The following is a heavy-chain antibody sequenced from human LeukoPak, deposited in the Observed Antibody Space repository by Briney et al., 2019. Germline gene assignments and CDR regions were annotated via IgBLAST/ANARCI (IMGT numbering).Heavy chain of an antibody. Sequence: GGSLRLSCAASGFTFSNYWMSWVRQAPGKGLEWVANIKQDRSEKYYVDSVKGRFTISRDNAKNSLYLQMNSLRGEDTAVFYCARSTYDKAFDIWGQGTMVTVSS. J-gene: IGHJ3*02. CDR3: ARSTYDKAFDI. V-gene: IGHV3-7*01. CDR1: GFTFSNYW. CDR2: IKQDRSEK. D-gene: IGHD3-22*01.